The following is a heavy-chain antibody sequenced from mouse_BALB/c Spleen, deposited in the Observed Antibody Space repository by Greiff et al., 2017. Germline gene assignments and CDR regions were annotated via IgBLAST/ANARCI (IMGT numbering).Heavy chain of an antibody. CDR3: ARMRDGY. J-gene: IGHJ2*01. V-gene: IGHV5-17*02. CDR1: GFTFSSFG. CDR2: ISSGSSTI. D-gene: IGHD3-3*01. Sequence: EVMLVESGGGLVQPGGSRKLSCAASGFTFSSFGMHWVRQAPEKGLEWVAYISSGSSTIYYADTVKGRFTISRDNPKNTLFLQMTSLRSEDTAMYYCARMRDGYWGQGTTLTVSS.